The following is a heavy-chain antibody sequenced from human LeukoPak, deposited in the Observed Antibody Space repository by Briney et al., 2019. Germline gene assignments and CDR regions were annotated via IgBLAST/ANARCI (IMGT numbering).Heavy chain of an antibody. CDR3: AKGEYSYGYLFDY. CDR2: ISSGGST. V-gene: IGHV3-23*01. J-gene: IGHJ4*02. CDR1: GFTFSSYA. D-gene: IGHD5-18*01. Sequence: GGSLRLSCVASGFTFSSYAMSWVRQAPGKGLEWVSTISSGGSTYYADSVKGRFTISRDNSKNTLNLQMNGLRAEDTAVYYCAKGEYSYGYLFDYWGQGTLVTVSS.